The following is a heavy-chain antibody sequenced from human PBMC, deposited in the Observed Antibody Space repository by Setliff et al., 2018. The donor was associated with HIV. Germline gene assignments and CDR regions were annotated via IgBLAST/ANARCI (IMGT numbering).Heavy chain of an antibody. Sequence: PSETLSLTCTVSGGSIKSSSDYWGWIRQPPGKGLEWIGTIYYSGSTYYNPSLKSRVTISVDTSKNQFSLKLRSVTAADTTVYYCARHSGLGGYYSPFDYWGPGTLVTVSS. CDR3: ARHSGLGGYYSPFDY. J-gene: IGHJ4*02. CDR1: GGSIKSSSDY. V-gene: IGHV4-39*01. D-gene: IGHD3-22*01. CDR2: IYYSGST.